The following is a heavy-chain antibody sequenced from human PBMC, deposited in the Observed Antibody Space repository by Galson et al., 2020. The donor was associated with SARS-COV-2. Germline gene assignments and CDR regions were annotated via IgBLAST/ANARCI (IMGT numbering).Heavy chain of an antibody. J-gene: IGHJ4*02. D-gene: IGHD3-9*01. V-gene: IGHV3-23*01. CDR1: GFTFTRYT. CDR2: FSGRDGAT. Sequence: GGSLRLSCEVSGFTFTRYTMSWVRQAPGKGLEWISAFSGRDGATHYVDSVKGRFTTSTDTSKNTLYLQMNSLRAEDTAVYYCSKVPVYYYILAAYPGDHWGQGTLVTGSS. CDR3: SKVPVYYYILAAYPGDH.